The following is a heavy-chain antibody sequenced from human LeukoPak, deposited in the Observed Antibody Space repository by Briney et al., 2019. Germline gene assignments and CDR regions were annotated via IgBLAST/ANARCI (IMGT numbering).Heavy chain of an antibody. J-gene: IGHJ4*02. V-gene: IGHV3-23*01. D-gene: IGHD2-2*01. CDR1: GFTFSSYA. CDR3: AKGHSSVIVPAEFGY. CDR2: ISGSGDST. Sequence: GGSLRLSCAASGFTFSSYAMSWVRQAPGKGLEWVSAISGSGDSTCYADSVKGRFTISRDNSKNTLYLQMNSLRAEDTAVFYCAKGHSSVIVPAEFGYWGQGTLVTVSS.